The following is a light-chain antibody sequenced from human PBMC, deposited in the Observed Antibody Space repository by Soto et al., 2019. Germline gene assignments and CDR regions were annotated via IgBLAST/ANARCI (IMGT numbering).Light chain of an antibody. Sequence: EMVMTQSPATLSVSPGERATLSCRASQSVRSNLAWYQQKPGQAPRLLIYAASTRATGIPARFSGSGSGTEFTLTISSLQSEDFAVYYCHQYNNWPPYTFGQGTKLEIK. V-gene: IGKV3-15*01. CDR3: HQYNNWPPYT. J-gene: IGKJ2*01. CDR2: AAS. CDR1: QSVRSN.